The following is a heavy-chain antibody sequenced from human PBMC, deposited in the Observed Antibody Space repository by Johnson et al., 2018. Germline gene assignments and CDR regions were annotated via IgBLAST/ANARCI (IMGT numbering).Heavy chain of an antibody. CDR2: IKQHGSDT. CDR1: GFIFNNYW. D-gene: IGHD3-10*01. Sequence: VQLVESGGGLVQPGGSLRLSCAASGFIFNNYWMNWVRQPPGKGLEWVANIKQHGSDTYYVDSVKGRFIISRDNAKNSLYLQMNSPRAEGTAVYYCARLGDLLFGELASHYYYAMDVWGQGTTVTVSS. J-gene: IGHJ6*02. CDR3: ARLGDLLFGELASHYYYAMDV. V-gene: IGHV3-7*01.